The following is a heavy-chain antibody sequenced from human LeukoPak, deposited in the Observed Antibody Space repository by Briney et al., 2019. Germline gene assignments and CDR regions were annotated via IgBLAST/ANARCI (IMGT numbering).Heavy chain of an antibody. V-gene: IGHV1-8*02. D-gene: IGHD3-9*01. Sequence: GASVKVSCKASGYIFPSHDINWVRQATGQGLEWMGWMNPHNGNTGYAQKFQGRVTMTEDTSTDTAYMELSSLRSEDTAVYYCATGPGLLTGYYYHYWGQGTLVTVSS. CDR2: MNPHNGNT. J-gene: IGHJ4*02. CDR3: ATGPGLLTGYYYHY. CDR1: GYIFPSHD.